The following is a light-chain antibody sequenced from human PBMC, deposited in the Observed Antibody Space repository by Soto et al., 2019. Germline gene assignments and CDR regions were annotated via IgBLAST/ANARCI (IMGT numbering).Light chain of an antibody. CDR1: TSNIGTCY. CDR3: AAWDDNLNAYV. J-gene: IGLJ1*01. V-gene: IGLV1-47*02. CDR2: LGV. Sequence: QSVLTQPPSASSTPGQTVTISCSGSTSNIGTCYVYWYQHLPGTAPKLLIYLGVQRASGVSDRFSGSKSGTSASLAINGLRSDDEADYYCAAWDDNLNAYVFGSGTKLTVL.